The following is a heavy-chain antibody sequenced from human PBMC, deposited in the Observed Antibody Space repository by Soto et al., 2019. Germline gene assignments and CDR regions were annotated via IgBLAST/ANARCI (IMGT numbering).Heavy chain of an antibody. J-gene: IGHJ4*02. CDR1: GFTSSDNA. Sequence: EVHLLESGGGLVQPGGSLRLSCAASGFTSSDNAMAWLRHTPGKGLELLSTISGNGGSTSYAESVKGRFTISRDNSKNTLYLQMASIRAEDTALYYCAKAGLATSSRTGFDSWGQGTLVTVSS. CDR2: ISGNGGST. V-gene: IGHV3-23*01. D-gene: IGHD6-6*01. CDR3: AKAGLATSSRTGFDS.